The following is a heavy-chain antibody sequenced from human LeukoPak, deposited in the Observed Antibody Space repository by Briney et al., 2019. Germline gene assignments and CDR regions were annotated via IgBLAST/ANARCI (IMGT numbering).Heavy chain of an antibody. CDR3: VREYDILTGYRHYFDY. V-gene: IGHV3-11*01. CDR1: GFTFSDYY. D-gene: IGHD3-9*01. J-gene: IGHJ4*02. Sequence: PGGSLRLSCAASGFTFSDYYMSWIRQAPGKGLEWVSYISGSSDTIHYADSMKGRFTISRDNAKKSLYLQMNYLRADDTAVYYCVREYDILTGYRHYFDYWGQGSLVTVSS. CDR2: ISGSSDTI.